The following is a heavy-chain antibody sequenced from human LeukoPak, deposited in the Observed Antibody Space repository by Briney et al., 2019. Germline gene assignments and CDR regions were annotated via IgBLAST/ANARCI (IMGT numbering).Heavy chain of an antibody. J-gene: IGHJ4*02. CDR3: ARGNGDYSYFDS. CDR2: ISSSSSYT. CDR1: GFTFSSYS. Sequence: PGGSLRLSCAASGFTFSSYSMNWVRQAPGKGLEWVSSISSSSSYTYYADSVKGRFTISRDTAKNSLYLQMNSLRAEDTAVYYCARGNGDYSYFDSWGQGTLVTVSS. V-gene: IGHV3-21*01. D-gene: IGHD4-17*01.